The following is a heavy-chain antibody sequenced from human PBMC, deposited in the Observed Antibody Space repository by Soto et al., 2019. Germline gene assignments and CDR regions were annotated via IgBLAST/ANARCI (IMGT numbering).Heavy chain of an antibody. V-gene: IGHV5-51*01. D-gene: IGHD3-3*01. CDR2: IYPGDSDT. CDR3: ERRGYGVEAYYFDY. CDR1: GYSFTSHW. Sequence: GESLKISCKGSGYSFTSHWIGWVRQMPGKGLEWMGSIYPGDSDTRYSPSFQGQVTISADKSITTAYLQWSSLKASDTAMYYCERRGYGVEAYYFDYWGQGPLVTVSS. J-gene: IGHJ4*02.